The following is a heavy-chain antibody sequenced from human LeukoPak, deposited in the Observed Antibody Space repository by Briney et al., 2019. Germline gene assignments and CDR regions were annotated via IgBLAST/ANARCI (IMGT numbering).Heavy chain of an antibody. J-gene: IGHJ4*02. CDR2: IHYGGNT. Sequence: SETLSLTCTVSGGSISGYYWSWIRQPPGKGLEWIGYIHYGGNTDYNPSLKSRVTISVDTSKNQFSLKLSSVTAAGTSVYYCARRGDGYPYYFDFWGQGSLVTVSS. D-gene: IGHD5-24*01. CDR3: ARRGDGYPYYFDF. CDR1: GGSISGYY. V-gene: IGHV4-59*12.